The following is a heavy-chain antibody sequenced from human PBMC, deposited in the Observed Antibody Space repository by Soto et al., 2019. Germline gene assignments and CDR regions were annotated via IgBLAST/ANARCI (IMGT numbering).Heavy chain of an antibody. CDR3: ANLITFGGVSDY. J-gene: IGHJ4*02. D-gene: IGHD3-16*01. V-gene: IGHV3-23*01. CDR2: ISGSGGST. Sequence: GGSLRLSCAASGFTFSSYAMSWVRQAPGKGLEWVSAISGSGGSTYYADSVKGRFTISRDNSKNTLYLQMNSLRAEDTAVYYCANLITFGGVSDYWGQGTLVTVSS. CDR1: GFTFSSYA.